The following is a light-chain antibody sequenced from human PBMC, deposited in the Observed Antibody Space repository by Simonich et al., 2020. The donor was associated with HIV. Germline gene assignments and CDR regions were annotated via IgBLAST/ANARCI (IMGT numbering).Light chain of an antibody. CDR3: QSYDSSIWV. CDR2: EVS. V-gene: IGLV2-8*01. J-gene: IGLJ3*02. Sequence: QSAPTQPPSASGSPGQSVTISCTGTSSDVGAYNYVSWYQLHPGKAPQLMIYEVSKRASGVPDRFSGSKSGNTASLTVSGLQAEDEADYYCQSYDSSIWVFGGGTKLTVL. CDR1: SSDVGAYNY.